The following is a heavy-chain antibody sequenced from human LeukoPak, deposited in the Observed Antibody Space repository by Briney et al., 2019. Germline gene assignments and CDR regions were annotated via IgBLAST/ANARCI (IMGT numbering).Heavy chain of an antibody. CDR1: GFTFSSYG. D-gene: IGHD3-16*01. V-gene: IGHV3-21*01. Sequence: GGSLRLSCAASGFTFSSYGMQWVRQAPGKGLEWASSTSGDTSHIYYADSVKGRFTISRDNAKNSLYLQTNSLRADDTAVYYCARVVFSGMDVWGLGTTVTVSS. J-gene: IGHJ6*02. CDR2: TSGDTSHI. CDR3: ARVVFSGMDV.